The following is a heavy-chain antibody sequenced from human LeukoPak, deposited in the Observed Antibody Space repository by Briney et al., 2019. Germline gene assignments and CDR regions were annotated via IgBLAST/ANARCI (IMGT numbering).Heavy chain of an antibody. CDR2: ISGNGGRT. CDR3: ANDQRYRSDDNYGWFDP. V-gene: IGHV3-23*01. J-gene: IGHJ5*02. CDR1: GFTFSSYA. D-gene: IGHD6-19*01. Sequence: GGSLRLSCAASGFTFSSYAMSWVRQAPGKGLEWVSAISGNGGRTFYADSVKGRFTISRDNSKNTLYLQMNSLRAEDTAVYYCANDQRYRSDDNYGWFDPWGQGTPVTVSS.